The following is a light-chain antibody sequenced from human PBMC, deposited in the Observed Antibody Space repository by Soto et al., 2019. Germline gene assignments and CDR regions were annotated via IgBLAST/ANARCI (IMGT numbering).Light chain of an antibody. J-gene: IGKJ1*01. CDR3: QQYDSSPVT. CDR2: GAS. Sequence: EIVLTQSPGTLSLSPGERATLSCRASQSVSSSYLAWYQQKPGQAPRLLIYGASSRATGIPDRFSGSGSGTDFTLIIIRSDPEDLAVYYCQQYDSSPVTVGQGTKVEIK. V-gene: IGKV3-20*01. CDR1: QSVSSSY.